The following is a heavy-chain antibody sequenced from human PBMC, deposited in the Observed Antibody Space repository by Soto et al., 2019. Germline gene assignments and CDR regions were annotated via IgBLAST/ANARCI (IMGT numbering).Heavy chain of an antibody. Sequence: EVQLVESGGGLVQPGGSLRLSCAASGFTFSSYAMHWVRQAPGKGLEYVSAISSDGGSTYYANSVKGRFTISRDNSKNTLYLQLGSLRAEDMAVYYCAASYCGRTSGFHFDYWGQGALVTVSS. V-gene: IGHV3-64*01. J-gene: IGHJ4*02. CDR3: AASYCGRTSGFHFDY. CDR1: GFTFSSYA. D-gene: IGHD2-2*01. CDR2: ISSDGGST.